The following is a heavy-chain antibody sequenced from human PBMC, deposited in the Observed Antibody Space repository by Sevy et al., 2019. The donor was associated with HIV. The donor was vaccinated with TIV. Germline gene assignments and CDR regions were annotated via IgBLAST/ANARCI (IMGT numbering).Heavy chain of an antibody. CDR2: LNEDGRST. CDR3: ARARSSIRNGMDV. Sequence: GGSLRLSCAASGFTFSRHWMHWVRQVPGKGLVWGSRLNEDGRSTNYADSVKGRFTISRDNVKNMQYLQMNSRRAEETAVYYCARARSSIRNGMDVWGQGPTVTVSS. CDR1: GFTFSRHW. J-gene: IGHJ6*02. D-gene: IGHD6-13*01. V-gene: IGHV3-74*01.